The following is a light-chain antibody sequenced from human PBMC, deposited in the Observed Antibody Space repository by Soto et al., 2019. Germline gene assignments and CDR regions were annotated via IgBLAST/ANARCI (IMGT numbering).Light chain of an antibody. CDR3: QQSFITPYT. CDR2: AAS. J-gene: IGKJ2*01. CDR1: QSMTTS. V-gene: IGKV1-39*01. Sequence: DIQMTQSPSSLSSSVGDRVTITCRASQSMTTSLNWYQHKPGSAPQVLIYAASNLQSGVPSRFSGSGSGTDFTLTINSLPPEDCATYYGQQSFITPYTVGQGTKLEIK.